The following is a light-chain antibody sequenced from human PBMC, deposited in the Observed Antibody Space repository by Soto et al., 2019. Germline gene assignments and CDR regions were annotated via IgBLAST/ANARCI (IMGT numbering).Light chain of an antibody. CDR1: QRIGTW. Sequence: DIQMTQSPSSVSASVGESLTITCRASQRIGTWLAWYQQKPGKAPKLLISSASNVQSGVPSRFSGSGSGTDFTLTISSLQPEDSATYYCQQANGFPFTFGPGTKVDIK. J-gene: IGKJ3*01. CDR3: QQANGFPFT. CDR2: SAS. V-gene: IGKV1-12*01.